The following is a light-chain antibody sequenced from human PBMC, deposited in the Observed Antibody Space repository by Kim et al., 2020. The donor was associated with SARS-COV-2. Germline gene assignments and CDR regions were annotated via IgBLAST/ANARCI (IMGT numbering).Light chain of an antibody. CDR1: QSIGTW. CDR2: KAS. CDR3: QQYNNYSRWT. J-gene: IGKJ1*01. Sequence: SVGDRVTITCRASQSIGTWLAWYQQKPGIAPKPLIYKASNLASGVPSRFSGSGSGTEFTLTISSLQPDDFATYYCQQYNNYSRWTFGQGTKVDIK. V-gene: IGKV1-5*03.